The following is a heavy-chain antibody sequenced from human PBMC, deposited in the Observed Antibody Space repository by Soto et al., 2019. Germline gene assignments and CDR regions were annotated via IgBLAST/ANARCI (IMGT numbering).Heavy chain of an antibody. Sequence: EVQLVESGGGLVKPGGSLRLSCAASGFTFSSYSMNWVRQAPGKGLEWVSSISSSSSYIYYADSVKGRFTISRDNAKNSLYLQMNSLRAEDTAVYYCASDREYSPWYYYYGMDVWGQGTTVTVSS. D-gene: IGHD4-4*01. CDR2: ISSSSSYI. CDR1: GFTFSSYS. V-gene: IGHV3-21*01. CDR3: ASDREYSPWYYYYGMDV. J-gene: IGHJ6*02.